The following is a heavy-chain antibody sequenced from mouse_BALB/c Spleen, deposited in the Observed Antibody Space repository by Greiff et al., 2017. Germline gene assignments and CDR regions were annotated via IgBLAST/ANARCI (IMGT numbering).Heavy chain of an antibody. V-gene: IGHV1-14*01. D-gene: IGHD1-2*01. J-gene: IGHJ1*01. CDR3: ARSGITTATYFDV. CDR1: GYTFTSYV. Sequence: VQLQQSGPELVKPGASVKMSCKASGYTFTSYVMHWVKQKPGQGLEWIGYINPYNDGTKYNEKFKGKATLTSDKSSSTAYMELSSLTSEDSAVYYCARSGITTATYFDVWGAGTTVTVSS. CDR2: INPYNDGT.